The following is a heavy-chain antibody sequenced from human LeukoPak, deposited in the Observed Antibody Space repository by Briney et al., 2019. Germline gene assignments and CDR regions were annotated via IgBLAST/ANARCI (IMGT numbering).Heavy chain of an antibody. J-gene: IGHJ4*02. CDR1: GFTFSSYG. D-gene: IGHD5-18*01. CDR2: IRYDGSNK. CDR3: AKDADTAGVDY. Sequence: PGGSLRLSCAASGFTFSSYGMHWVRQAPGKGLEWVAFIRYDGSNKYYADSVKGRFTISRDNSKNTLYLQMNSLRAEDTAVYYCAKDADTAGVDYWGQGTLVTVSS. V-gene: IGHV3-30*02.